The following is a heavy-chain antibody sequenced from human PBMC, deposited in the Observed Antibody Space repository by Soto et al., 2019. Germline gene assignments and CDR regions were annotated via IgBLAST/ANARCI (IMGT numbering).Heavy chain of an antibody. V-gene: IGHV3-53*01. Sequence: GSLRLSCAASGFTVSSNYMSWVRQAPGKGLEWVSVIYTGGAIYYADSVKGRFTISRDNAKNSLYLQMNSLRAEDTAVYYCATVSSSWSLDAFDIWGQGTMVTVSS. D-gene: IGHD6-13*01. J-gene: IGHJ3*02. CDR3: ATVSSSWSLDAFDI. CDR2: IYTGGAI. CDR1: GFTVSSNY.